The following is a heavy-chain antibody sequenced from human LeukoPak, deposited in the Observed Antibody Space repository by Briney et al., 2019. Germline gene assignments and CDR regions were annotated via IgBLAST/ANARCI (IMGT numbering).Heavy chain of an antibody. J-gene: IGHJ4*02. CDR3: ARETSGDYYYGGFDY. D-gene: IGHD2-21*02. V-gene: IGHV3-21*01. Sequence: GGSLRLSCAASGFTFSSYAMSWVRQAPGKGLEWVSSISSSSSYIYYADSVKGRFTISRDNAKNSLYLQMNSLRAEDTAVYYCARETSGDYYYGGFDYWGQGTLVTVSS. CDR1: GFTFSSYA. CDR2: ISSSSSYI.